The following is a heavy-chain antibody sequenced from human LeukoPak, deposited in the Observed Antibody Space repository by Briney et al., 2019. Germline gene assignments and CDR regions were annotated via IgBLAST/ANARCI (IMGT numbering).Heavy chain of an antibody. V-gene: IGHV4-59*08. CDR1: GGSISSYY. CDR2: IYYSAST. J-gene: IGHJ6*03. D-gene: IGHD3-3*01. CDR3: ATSTIFGVVIDYYYYMDV. Sequence: SETLSLTCTVSGGSISSYYWSWIRQPPGKGLEWIGYIYYSASTNYNPSLKSRVTISVDTSKNQFSLKLSSVTAADTAVYYCATSTIFGVVIDYYYYMDVWGKGTTVTVSS.